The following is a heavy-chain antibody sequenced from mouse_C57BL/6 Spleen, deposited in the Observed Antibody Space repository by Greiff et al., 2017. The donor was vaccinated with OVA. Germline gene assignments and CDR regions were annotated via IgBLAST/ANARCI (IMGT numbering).Heavy chain of an antibody. V-gene: IGHV1-26*01. D-gene: IGHD3-2*02. CDR1: GYTFTDYY. Sequence: EVQLQQSGPELVKPGASVKISCKASGYTFTDYYMNWVKQSHGKSLEWIGDINPNNGGTSYNQKFKGKATLTVDKSSSTAYMELRSLTSEDSAVYYCARSELRLYYYAMDYWGQGTSVTVSS. CDR3: ARSELRLYYYAMDY. J-gene: IGHJ4*01. CDR2: INPNNGGT.